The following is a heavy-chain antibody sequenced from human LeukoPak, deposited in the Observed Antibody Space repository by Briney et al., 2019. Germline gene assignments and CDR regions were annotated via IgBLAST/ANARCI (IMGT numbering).Heavy chain of an antibody. D-gene: IGHD6-19*01. CDR2: IYHSGST. CDR1: GGSISSGGYS. Sequence: SETLSLTCAVSGGSISSGGYSWSWIRQPPGKGLEWIGYIYHSGSTYYNPSLKSRVTISVDTSKNQFSLKLSSVTAADTAVYYCARPIVVSGWYYFDYWGQGTLVTVSS. V-gene: IGHV4-30-2*02. J-gene: IGHJ4*02. CDR3: ARPIVVSGWYYFDY.